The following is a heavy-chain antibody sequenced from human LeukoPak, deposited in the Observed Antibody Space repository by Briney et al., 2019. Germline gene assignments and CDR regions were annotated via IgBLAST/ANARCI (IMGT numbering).Heavy chain of an antibody. CDR1: GFTFNYYA. CDR2: ISDSGGST. V-gene: IGHV3-23*01. D-gene: IGHD4-17*01. J-gene: IGHJ4*02. CDR3: VRDYADYVGFFFFDH. Sequence: GGSLRLSCAASGFTFNYYAMTWVRQAPGKGLEWVSSISDSGGSTYYADSAKGRFTISRDNSKNTLYLQMDSLRAEDTAVYYCVRDYADYVGFFFFDHWGQGTLVTVSS.